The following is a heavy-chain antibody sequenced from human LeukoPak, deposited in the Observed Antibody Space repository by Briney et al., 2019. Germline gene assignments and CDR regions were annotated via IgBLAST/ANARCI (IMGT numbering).Heavy chain of an antibody. CDR1: GGSFSGYY. J-gene: IGHJ5*02. CDR2: IYYSGST. Sequence: KPSETLSLTCAVYGGSFSGYYWGWIRQPPGKGLEWIGSIYYSGSTYYNPSLNSRVIISVDTSKNQFSLKLSSVTAADTAVYYCARHGESSWFDPWGQGTLVTVSS. D-gene: IGHD3-3*01. CDR3: ARHGESSWFDP. V-gene: IGHV4-39*01.